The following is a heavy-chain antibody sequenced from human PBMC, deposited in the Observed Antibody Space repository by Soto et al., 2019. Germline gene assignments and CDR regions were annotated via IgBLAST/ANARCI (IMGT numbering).Heavy chain of an antibody. CDR1: GFSFSSCA. CDR2: ISGSGRST. CDR3: AKHTLFSDSWYEDY. J-gene: IGHJ4*02. V-gene: IGHV3-23*01. Sequence: GGSLRLSCAASGFSFSSCAMSWVRQAPGKGLEWVSVISGSGRSTDYADSVKGRFTMSRDNSKDMVFLQMNSLSAEDTAVYYCAKHTLFSDSWYEDYWGQGTLVTVSS. D-gene: IGHD6-13*01.